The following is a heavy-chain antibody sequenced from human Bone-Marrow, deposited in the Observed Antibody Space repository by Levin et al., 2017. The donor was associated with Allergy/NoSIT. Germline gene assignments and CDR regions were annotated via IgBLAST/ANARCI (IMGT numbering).Heavy chain of an antibody. Sequence: KSGESLKISCAASGFNFSTYNMNWVRQAPGKGLEWVSSITRSSDYMYYADSVKGRFTISRDNAKNSLFLQMNSLRVDDTAVYYCAKDRTYGILWNYGMDVWGQGTTVTVSS. CDR2: ITRSSDYM. V-gene: IGHV3-21*01. J-gene: IGHJ6*02. D-gene: IGHD4-17*01. CDR1: GFNFSTYN. CDR3: AKDRTYGILWNYGMDV.